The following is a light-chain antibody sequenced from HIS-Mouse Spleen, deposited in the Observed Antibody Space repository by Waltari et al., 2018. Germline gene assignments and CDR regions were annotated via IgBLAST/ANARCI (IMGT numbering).Light chain of an antibody. J-gene: IGLJ3*02. CDR2: GKN. CDR1: SLRSSY. CDR3: NSRDSSGNHWV. V-gene: IGLV3-19*01. Sequence: SSELTQDPAVSVALGQTVRITCQGDSLRSSYASWYQQKPGQAPVLVIYGKNNRPAGIPDRFSGPSSGNTASLTITGAQAEDEADYYCNSRDSSGNHWVFGGGTKLTVL.